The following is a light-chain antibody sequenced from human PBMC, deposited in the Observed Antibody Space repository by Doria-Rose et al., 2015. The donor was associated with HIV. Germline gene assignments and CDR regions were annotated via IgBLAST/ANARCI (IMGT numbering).Light chain of an antibody. Sequence: VLTQSPGTLSLSPGERATLSCRASQSFSSTYLAWYQQKPGQALSLLIYDGSTRTTGIPDRFSVSGSGTDFTLTINRLEPVDFALYYCHQYGTSWTFGQGTKVEI. J-gene: IGKJ1*01. CDR1: QSFSSTY. V-gene: IGKV3-20*01. CDR2: DGS. CDR3: HQYGTSWT.